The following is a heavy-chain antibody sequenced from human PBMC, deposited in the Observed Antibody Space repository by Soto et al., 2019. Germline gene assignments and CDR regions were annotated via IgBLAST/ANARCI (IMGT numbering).Heavy chain of an antibody. V-gene: IGHV3-30-3*01. Sequence: QVQLVESGGGVVQPGRSLRLSCAASGFTFSSYAMHWVRQAPGKGLEGVAVISYDGSNKYYADSVKGRFTISRDNSKNTLYLQMNSLRAEDTAVYYCARGQGYSSSSGPDYWGQGTLVTVSS. CDR1: GFTFSSYA. D-gene: IGHD6-6*01. CDR2: ISYDGSNK. J-gene: IGHJ4*02. CDR3: ARGQGYSSSSGPDY.